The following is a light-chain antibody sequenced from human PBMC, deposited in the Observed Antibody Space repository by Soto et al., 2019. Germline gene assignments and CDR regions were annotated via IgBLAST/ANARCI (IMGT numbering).Light chain of an antibody. J-gene: IGKJ2*01. CDR3: QQYGNSPYT. Sequence: EIVLTQSPGTLSLSPGETATLSCRASQSVSSNYLAWYQQKPGQAPRLLIFAASSRATGIPDRFNGSGSGTDFTLTISRLEPEDFAVYYCQQYGNSPYTFGQGTKLEIE. V-gene: IGKV3-20*01. CDR2: AAS. CDR1: QSVSSNY.